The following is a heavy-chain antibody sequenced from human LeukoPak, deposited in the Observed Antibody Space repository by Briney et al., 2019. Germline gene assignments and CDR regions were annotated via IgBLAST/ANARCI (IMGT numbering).Heavy chain of an antibody. CDR1: GFTFSSYG. Sequence: PGGSLRLSCAASGFTFSSYGMHWVRQAPGKGLEWVAFIRYDGSNKYYADSVKGRFTISRGNSKNTLYLQMNSLRAEDTAVYYCVKSRRGSYLFDYWGQGTLVTVSS. CDR2: IRYDGSNK. J-gene: IGHJ4*02. V-gene: IGHV3-30*02. CDR3: VKSRRGSYLFDY. D-gene: IGHD1-26*01.